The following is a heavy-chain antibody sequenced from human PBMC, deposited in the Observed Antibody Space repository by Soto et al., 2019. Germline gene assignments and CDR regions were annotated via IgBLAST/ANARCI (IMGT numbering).Heavy chain of an antibody. CDR1: GGSISSYY. J-gene: IGHJ4*02. Sequence: SETLSLTCAVSGGSISSYYWSWIRQPPGKGLEWIGYIYYSGSTNYNPSLKSRVTISVDTSKNQFSLKLSSVTAADTAVYYCARRYGGGFDYWGQGTLVTVSS. CDR2: IYYSGST. V-gene: IGHV4-59*08. D-gene: IGHD2-15*01. CDR3: ARRYGGGFDY.